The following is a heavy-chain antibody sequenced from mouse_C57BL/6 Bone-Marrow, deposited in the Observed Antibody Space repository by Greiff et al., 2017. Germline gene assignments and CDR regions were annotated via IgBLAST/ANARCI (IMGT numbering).Heavy chain of an antibody. V-gene: IGHV1-64*01. Sequence: VKLQESGAELVKPGASVKLSCKASGYTFTSYWMHWVKQRPGQGLEWIGMIHPNSGSTNYNEKFKSKATLTVDKSSSTAYMQLSSLTSEDSAVYYCATAGYDVAYWGQGTLVTVSA. D-gene: IGHD2-2*01. CDR1: GYTFTSYW. CDR3: ATAGYDVAY. CDR2: IHPNSGST. J-gene: IGHJ3*01.